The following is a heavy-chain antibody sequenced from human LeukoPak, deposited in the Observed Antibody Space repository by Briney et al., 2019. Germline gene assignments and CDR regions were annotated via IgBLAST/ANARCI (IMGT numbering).Heavy chain of an antibody. CDR2: ISGSGGST. V-gene: IGHV3-23*01. Sequence: GGSLRLSCAASGFTFSSYAMSWVRQAPGKGLEWVSAISGSGGSTYYADSVKGRFTISRDNSKNTLYLQMNSLRAEDTAVYYCAKGRITIFEVVPYYYYYGMDVWGQGTTVTVSS. CDR3: AKGRITIFEVVPYYYYYGMDV. CDR1: GFTFSSYA. J-gene: IGHJ6*02. D-gene: IGHD3-3*01.